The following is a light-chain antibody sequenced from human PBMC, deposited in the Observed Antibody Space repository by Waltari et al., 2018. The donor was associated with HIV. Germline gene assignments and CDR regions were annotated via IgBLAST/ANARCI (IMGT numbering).Light chain of an antibody. CDR1: SSDVRGYNY. Sequence: QSALTQPASVSGSPGQSITISCPGTSSDVRGYNYVSWYQQYPGKAPKLMIYDVSNRPSGVSNRFSGSKSGNTASLTISGLQAEDEADYYCSSYTSSSTRVFGGGTKLTVL. CDR2: DVS. CDR3: SSYTSSSTRV. J-gene: IGLJ3*02. V-gene: IGLV2-14*01.